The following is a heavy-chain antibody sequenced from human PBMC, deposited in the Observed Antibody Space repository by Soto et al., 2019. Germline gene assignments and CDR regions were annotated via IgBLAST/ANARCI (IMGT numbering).Heavy chain of an antibody. CDR1: GFTFSNAW. J-gene: IGHJ4*03. Sequence: EVQLVESGGGLVKPGGSLRLSCAASGFTFSNAWLSWVRQAPGKGLEWVGRIKSKTEGGTTDYAAPVNARFTISRDDSKVPLYLQGNSPKTEDTPVYYCTTGEDGSSLGGVAYWGHGTLVAVSS. CDR3: TTGEDGSSLGGVAY. V-gene: IGHV3-15*01. D-gene: IGHD6-13*01. CDR2: IKSKTEGGTT.